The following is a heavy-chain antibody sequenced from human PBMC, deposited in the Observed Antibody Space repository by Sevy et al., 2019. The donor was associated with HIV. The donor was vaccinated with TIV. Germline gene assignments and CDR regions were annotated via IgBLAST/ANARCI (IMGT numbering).Heavy chain of an antibody. CDR3: ARDWEYSSSHPFDN. V-gene: IGHV3-21*01. Sequence: GGSLRLSCAASGFTFSNYNMNWVRQAPGKGLEWVSSISSSSTDIYYADSVKGRFTISRDNAKNSLYLQMNSLRVEDTAVYYCARDWEYSSSHPFDNWGQGTLVTVSS. CDR1: GFTFSNYN. J-gene: IGHJ4*02. D-gene: IGHD6-6*01. CDR2: ISSSSTDI.